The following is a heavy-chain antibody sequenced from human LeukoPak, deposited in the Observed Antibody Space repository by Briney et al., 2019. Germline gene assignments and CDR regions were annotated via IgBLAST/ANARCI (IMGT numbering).Heavy chain of an antibody. J-gene: IGHJ5*02. CDR2: IVPIFGTA. CDR1: GGTFSSYS. V-gene: IGHV1-69*13. Sequence: SVKVSCKASGGTFSSYSISWVRQAPGQGLEWMGGIVPIFGTADYAQKFQGRVTITADESTSTAYMELSSLRSEDTAVYYCARDRAAAGLNNWFDPWGQGTRVTVSS. CDR3: ARDRAAAGLNNWFDP. D-gene: IGHD6-13*01.